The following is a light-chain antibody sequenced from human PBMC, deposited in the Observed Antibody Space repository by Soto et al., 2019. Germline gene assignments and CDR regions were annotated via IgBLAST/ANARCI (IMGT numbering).Light chain of an antibody. CDR1: ESMSNC. Sequence: DIQMTQSPSTLSASVGDRVTITCRASESMSNCLAWYQQKPGKAPKLLISGASSLQSGVPSRFSGSASGTEFTLTISSLQPDDIATYYCQQTYAAPLTFGGGTRVEI. J-gene: IGKJ4*01. CDR2: GAS. CDR3: QQTYAAPLT. V-gene: IGKV1-5*01.